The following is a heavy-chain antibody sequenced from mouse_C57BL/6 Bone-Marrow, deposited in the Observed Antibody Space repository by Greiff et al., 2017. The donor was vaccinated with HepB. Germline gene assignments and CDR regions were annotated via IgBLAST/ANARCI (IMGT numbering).Heavy chain of an antibody. V-gene: IGHV1-69*01. J-gene: IGHJ2*01. CDR2: IDPSDSYT. Sequence: QVQLQQPGAELVRPGSSVKLSCKASGYTFTSYWMHWVKQRPGQGLEWIGEIDPSDSYTNYNQKFKGKSTLTVDKSSSTAYMQLSSLTSEDSAVYYCAREGYYYGSSYFDYWGQGTTLTVSS. CDR1: GYTFTSYW. CDR3: AREGYYYGSSYFDY. D-gene: IGHD1-1*01.